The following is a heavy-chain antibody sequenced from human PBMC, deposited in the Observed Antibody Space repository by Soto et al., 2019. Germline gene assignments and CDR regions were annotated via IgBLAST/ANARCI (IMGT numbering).Heavy chain of an antibody. J-gene: IGHJ6*02. CDR1: GGSFRGYY. D-gene: IGHD3-10*01. Sequence: SETLSLTCAVYGGSFRGYYWSWIRQPPGKGLEWIGEINHSGSTNYNPSLKSRVTISVDTSKNQFSLKLSSVTAADTAVYYCAREGAMVRGVLYYYYYYGMDVWGQGTTVTVSS. CDR3: AREGAMVRGVLYYYYYYGMDV. CDR2: INHSGST. V-gene: IGHV4-34*01.